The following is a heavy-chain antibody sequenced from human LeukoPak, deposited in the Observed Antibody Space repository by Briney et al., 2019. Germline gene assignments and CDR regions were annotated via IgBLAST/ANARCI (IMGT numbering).Heavy chain of an antibody. CDR2: IRYDGSDK. D-gene: IGHD6-13*01. CDR1: GFTFSNYG. Sequence: GGSLRLSCAASGFTFSNYGIHWVRQAPGKGLEWVAFIRYDGSDKYYADSVKGRFTISRDSSKNTVYLQMNSLRDDDTAVYYCAREAAAGMGFDYWGQGTLVTVSS. V-gene: IGHV3-30*02. CDR3: AREAAAGMGFDY. J-gene: IGHJ4*02.